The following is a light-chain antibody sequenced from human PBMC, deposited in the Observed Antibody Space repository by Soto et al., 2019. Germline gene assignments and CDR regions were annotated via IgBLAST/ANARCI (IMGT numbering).Light chain of an antibody. CDR2: AVS. CDR1: SSDVGGYKH. CDR3: CSYTSLSTVV. Sequence: QSALTQPASVSGSPGQSITISCTGTSSDVGGYKHVSWYQHSPGKAPKLILFAVSDRPSGVSHRFSGSKSGNTASLTISGLQAEDEAEYYCCSYTSLSTVVFGGGTKLTVL. J-gene: IGLJ2*01. V-gene: IGLV2-14*01.